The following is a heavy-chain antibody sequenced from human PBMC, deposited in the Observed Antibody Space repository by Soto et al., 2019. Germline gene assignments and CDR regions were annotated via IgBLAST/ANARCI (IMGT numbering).Heavy chain of an antibody. D-gene: IGHD5-18*01. CDR3: AREEVDTAMVRPYYYYGMDV. V-gene: IGHV3-30-3*01. CDR2: RSYDGSTK. Sequence: GGSLRLSCAASGFTFSSYAMHWVRQAPGKGLERVAVRSYDGSTKYYADSVKGRFTISRDNSKNTLYLQMNSLRAEDTAVYYCAREEVDTAMVRPYYYYGMDVWGQGTTVTVSS. CDR1: GFTFSSYA. J-gene: IGHJ6*02.